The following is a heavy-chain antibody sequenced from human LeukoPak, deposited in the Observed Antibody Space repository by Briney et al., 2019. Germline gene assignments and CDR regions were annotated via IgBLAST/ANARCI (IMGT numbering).Heavy chain of an antibody. CDR3: TRDKAADYGLFDY. D-gene: IGHD3-16*01. V-gene: IGHV3-74*01. CDR1: GFTFSGYW. Sequence: GGSLRLSCAASGFTFSGYWMHWVRQAPGKGPVWVSRINSDGITTSYADSVKGRFTISRDKAKNTLYLQMNSLRALATAVYYCTRDKAADYGLFDYWGQGTLVTVSS. J-gene: IGHJ4*02. CDR2: INSDGITT.